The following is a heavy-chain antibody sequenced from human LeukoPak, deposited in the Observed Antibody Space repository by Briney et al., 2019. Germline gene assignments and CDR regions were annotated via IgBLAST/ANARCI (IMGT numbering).Heavy chain of an antibody. V-gene: IGHV1-8*01. CDR1: VYTFTSYD. J-gene: IGHJ6*03. D-gene: IGHD6-13*01. CDR3: AKARRGVNRAAAGYYYYYMDV. Sequence: ASVKISCKASVYTFTSYDINWVRQATGQGLEWMGWINPNSGNTGYAQKFQGRVTMTKNTSIGTAYMELSSLRSEDTAVYSCAKARRGVNRAAAGYYYYYMDVWGKGTTVTVSS. CDR2: INPNSGNT.